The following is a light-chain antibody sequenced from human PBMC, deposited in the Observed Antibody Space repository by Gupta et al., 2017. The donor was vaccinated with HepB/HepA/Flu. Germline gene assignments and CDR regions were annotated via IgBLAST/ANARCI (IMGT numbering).Light chain of an antibody. CDR3: QQANNWPFT. Sequence: EIVMTQSPATLSVSPGDRATLSCRASQSVSNNLVWYQQKPGKPPRLLIYDASTRPTGVPARFIGSGSGTEFTLTISSLQSEDFALYYCQQANNWPFTFGPGTRVDIK. CDR2: DAS. CDR1: QSVSNN. V-gene: IGKV3-15*01. J-gene: IGKJ3*01.